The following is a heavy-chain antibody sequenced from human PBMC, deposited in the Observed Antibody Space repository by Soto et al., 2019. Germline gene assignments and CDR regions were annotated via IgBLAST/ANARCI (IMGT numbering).Heavy chain of an antibody. D-gene: IGHD3-9*01. CDR3: ARQSTLVIYGMDV. J-gene: IGHJ6*02. CDR1: GASINSSLYY. CDR2: FSYSGST. V-gene: IGHV4-39*01. Sequence: QLQLQESGPGLGKPSETLSLTCTVSGASINSSLYYWDWIRQSPGKGLEWIGSFSYSGSTYYNPSLKSRVTISVDTPKNQFSLKLISVTAADTAVYYCARQSTLVIYGMDVWGQGTTVIVSS.